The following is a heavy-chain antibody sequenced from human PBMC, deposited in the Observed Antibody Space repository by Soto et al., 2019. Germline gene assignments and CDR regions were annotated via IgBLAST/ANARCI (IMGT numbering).Heavy chain of an antibody. CDR1: GFTFSSYG. J-gene: IGHJ4*02. CDR3: AKDGPADTLPHYFDY. D-gene: IGHD5-18*01. Sequence: VQLVESGGGVVQPGRSLRLSCAASGFTFSSYGMHWVRQAPGKGLEWVSAISGSGGSTYYADSVKGRFTISRDNSKNTLYLQMNSRRAEDTAVYYCAKDGPADTLPHYFDYWGQGTLVTVSS. CDR2: ISGSGGST. V-gene: IGHV3-23*04.